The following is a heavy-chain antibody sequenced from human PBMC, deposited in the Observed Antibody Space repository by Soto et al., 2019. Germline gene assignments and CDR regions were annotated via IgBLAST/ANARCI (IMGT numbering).Heavy chain of an antibody. Sequence: ASVKVSCKVSGYTLTELSMHWVRQAPGKGLEWMGSYDPEDGETIYTQTFQGRLTLTGDTSTDTAHMELSRLRSEDTAVYYCTSSLELPLGTDVWGQGTTVTVSS. V-gene: IGHV1-24*01. CDR2: YDPEDGET. CDR3: TSSLELPLGTDV. J-gene: IGHJ6*02. D-gene: IGHD1-7*01. CDR1: GYTLTELS.